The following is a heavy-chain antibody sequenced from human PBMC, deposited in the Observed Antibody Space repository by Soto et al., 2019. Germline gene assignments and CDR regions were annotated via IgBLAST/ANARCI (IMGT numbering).Heavy chain of an antibody. Sequence: QVQLVQPGAEVKKPGASVKFSCKASGYIFTNFYIHWVRQAPGQGLELIGIINPNGGSTNYAQNFQGRVTMTRDTSTSKVYMDLSSLRSEDTAVYYCTRGLASGDYWGQGTLITVSS. CDR2: INPNGGST. CDR1: GYIFTNFY. CDR3: TRGLASGDY. D-gene: IGHD6-6*01. V-gene: IGHV1-46*03. J-gene: IGHJ4*02.